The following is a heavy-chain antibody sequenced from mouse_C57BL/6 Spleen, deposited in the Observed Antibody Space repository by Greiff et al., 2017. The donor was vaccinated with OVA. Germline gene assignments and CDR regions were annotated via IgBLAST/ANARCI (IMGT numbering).Heavy chain of an antibody. Sequence: EVKLVESGGGLVKPGGSLKLSCAASGFTFSDYGMHWVRQAPEKGLEWVAYISSGSSTIYYADTVKGRFTISRDNAKNTLFLQMTSLRSEDTAMYYCAREGDGKDYFDYWGQGTTLTVSS. CDR2: ISSGSSTI. CDR3: AREGDGKDYFDY. J-gene: IGHJ2*01. V-gene: IGHV5-17*01. CDR1: GFTFSDYG. D-gene: IGHD2-1*01.